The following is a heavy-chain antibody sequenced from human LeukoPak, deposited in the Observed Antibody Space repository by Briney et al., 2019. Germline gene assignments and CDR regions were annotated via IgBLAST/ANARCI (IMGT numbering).Heavy chain of an antibody. V-gene: IGHV4-59*08. CDR3: ARRSVDYYYGMDV. Sequence: PSETLSLTCTVSGGSISSYYWSWIRQPPGKGLEWIGYIYYSGSTNYNPSLKSRVTISVDTSKNQFSLKLSSVTAADTAVYYCARRSVDYYYGMDVWGQGTTVTVSS. CDR2: IYYSGST. CDR1: GGSISSYY. J-gene: IGHJ6*02.